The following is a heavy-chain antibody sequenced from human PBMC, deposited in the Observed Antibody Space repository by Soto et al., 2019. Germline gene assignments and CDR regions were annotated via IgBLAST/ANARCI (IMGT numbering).Heavy chain of an antibody. J-gene: IGHJ6*02. Sequence: ASVKVSCKASGYTFTGYYMHWVRQAPGQGLEWMGWINPNSGGTNYAQKFQGRVTMTRDTSISTAYMELSRLRSDDTAVYYRARRQKGSYYYYGMDVWGQGTTVTISS. V-gene: IGHV1-2*02. CDR1: GYTFTGYY. CDR3: ARRQKGSYYYYGMDV. CDR2: INPNSGGT.